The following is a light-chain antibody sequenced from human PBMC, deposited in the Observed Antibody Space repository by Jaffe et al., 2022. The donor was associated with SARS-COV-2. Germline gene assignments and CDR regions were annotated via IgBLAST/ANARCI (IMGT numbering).Light chain of an antibody. CDR1: QSVSSSY. J-gene: IGKJ4*01. CDR3: QQYGSSPLT. CDR2: GAS. Sequence: EIVLTQSPGTLSLSPGDRATLSCRASQSVSSSYLAWYQQKSGQAPRLLIYGASSRATGISDRFSGSGSGTDFTLTISRLEPEDFAVYYCQQYGSSPLTFGGGTKVEIK. V-gene: IGKV3-20*01.